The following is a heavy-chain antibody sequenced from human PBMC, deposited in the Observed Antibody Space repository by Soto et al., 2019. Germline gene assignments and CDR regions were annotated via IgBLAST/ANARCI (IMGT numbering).Heavy chain of an antibody. V-gene: IGHV4-39*01. CDR3: ARHGDTDMFNWFDP. J-gene: IGHJ5*02. CDR1: GGSISSSSYY. D-gene: IGHD5-18*01. Sequence: SETLSLTCTFAGGSISSSSYYWGWIRHPPGKGLEWIGSIYYSGSTYYNPSLKSRVTISVDTYKKQFSLMLSSVTAADTAVYYCARHGDTDMFNWFDPWRQGTMFTVS. CDR2: IYYSGST.